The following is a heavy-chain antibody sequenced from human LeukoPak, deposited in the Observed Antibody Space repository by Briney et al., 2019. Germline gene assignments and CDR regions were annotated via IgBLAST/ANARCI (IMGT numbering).Heavy chain of an antibody. V-gene: IGHV3-72*01. Sequence: PGGSLRLSCAASGFTFSDHYMDWVRQAPGKGLEWVGRTKNKANSYTIEYAASVKGRFTISRDDSENSPYLQMNSLKTEDTAVYYCSRWTAGAQRDWGQGTLVTVSS. CDR2: TKNKANSYTI. D-gene: IGHD1-26*01. CDR1: GFTFSDHY. CDR3: SRWTAGAQRD. J-gene: IGHJ4*02.